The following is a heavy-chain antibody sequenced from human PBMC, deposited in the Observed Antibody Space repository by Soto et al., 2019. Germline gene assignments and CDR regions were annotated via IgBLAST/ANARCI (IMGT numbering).Heavy chain of an antibody. J-gene: IGHJ6*02. Sequence: ASVKVSCKASGYTLTELSMHWVRQAPGKGLEWMGGFDPEDGETIYAQKFQGRVTMTEDTSTDTAYMELSSLRSEDTAVYYCATDSSSRNPRAHPDYYYYGMDVWGQGTTVTVSS. CDR1: GYTLTELS. CDR2: FDPEDGET. V-gene: IGHV1-24*01. CDR3: ATDSSSRNPRAHPDYYYYGMDV. D-gene: IGHD6-6*01.